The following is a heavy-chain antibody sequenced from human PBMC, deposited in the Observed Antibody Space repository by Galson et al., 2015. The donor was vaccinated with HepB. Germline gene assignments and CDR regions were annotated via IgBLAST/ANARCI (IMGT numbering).Heavy chain of an antibody. J-gene: IGHJ6*02. CDR3: ARDGRLGGVADYYYYGMDV. CDR1: GYTFTSYY. Sequence: SVKVSCKASGYTFTSYYMHWVRQAPGQGLEWMGIINPSGGSTSYAQKFQGRVTMTRDTSTSTVYMELSSLRSEDTAVYYCARDGRLGGVADYYYYGMDVWGQGTLVTVSS. CDR2: INPSGGST. D-gene: IGHD6-19*01. V-gene: IGHV1-46*01.